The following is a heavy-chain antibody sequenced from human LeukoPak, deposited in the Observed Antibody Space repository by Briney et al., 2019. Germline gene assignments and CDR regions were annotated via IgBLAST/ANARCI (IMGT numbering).Heavy chain of an antibody. CDR2: ISGSGGST. CDR1: GFTFSSYA. V-gene: IGHV3-23*01. Sequence: GGSLRLSCAASGFTFSSYAMSWVRQAPGKGLEWVSAISGSGGSTCYADSVKGRFTISRDNSKNTLYLQMNSLRAEDTAVYYCAKGTMWGSYYGMDVWGQGTTVTVTS. CDR3: AKGTMWGSYYGMDV. D-gene: IGHD3-16*01. J-gene: IGHJ6*02.